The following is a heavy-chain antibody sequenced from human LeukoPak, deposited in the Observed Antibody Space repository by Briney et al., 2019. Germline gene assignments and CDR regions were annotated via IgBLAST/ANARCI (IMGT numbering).Heavy chain of an antibody. J-gene: IGHJ4*02. CDR1: GFTFSGYG. CDR2: ISYDGSNK. CDR3: AKDRIAASGLSYYFDY. D-gene: IGHD6-13*01. Sequence: GGSLRLSCAASGFTFSGYGMHWVRQAPGKGLEWVTLISYDGSNKYYVDSMKGRFTISRDNSKNTLYLQMNSLRAEDTAVYYCAKDRIAASGLSYYFDYWGQGTLVTASS. V-gene: IGHV3-30*18.